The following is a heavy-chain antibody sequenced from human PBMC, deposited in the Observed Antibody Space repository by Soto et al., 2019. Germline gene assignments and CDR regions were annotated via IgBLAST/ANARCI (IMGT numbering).Heavy chain of an antibody. D-gene: IGHD6-19*01. CDR2: TYYRSKWYN. J-gene: IGHJ1*01. CDR3: AREGGTWLVPLGYFQH. Sequence: PSQTLSLTCAISGDSVSSNSAAWNWIRQSPSRGLEWLGRTYYRSKWYNDYAVSVKSRITINPDTSKNQFSLQLNSVTPEDTAVYYCAREGGTWLVPLGYFQHWGQGTLVTVSS. V-gene: IGHV6-1*01. CDR1: GDSVSSNSAA.